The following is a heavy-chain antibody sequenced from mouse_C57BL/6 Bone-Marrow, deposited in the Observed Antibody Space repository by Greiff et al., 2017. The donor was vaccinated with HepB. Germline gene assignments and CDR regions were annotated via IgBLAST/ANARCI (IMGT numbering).Heavy chain of an antibody. Sequence: DVQLQESGEGLVKPGGSLKLSCAASGFTFSSYAMSWVRQTPEKRLEWVAYISSGGDYIYYADTVKGRFTISRDNARNTLYLQMSSLKSEDTAMYYCTRDRLPYYFDYWGQGTTLTVSS. CDR2: ISSGGDYI. CDR1: GFTFSSYA. V-gene: IGHV5-9-1*02. J-gene: IGHJ2*01. CDR3: TRDRLPYYFDY. D-gene: IGHD2-4*01.